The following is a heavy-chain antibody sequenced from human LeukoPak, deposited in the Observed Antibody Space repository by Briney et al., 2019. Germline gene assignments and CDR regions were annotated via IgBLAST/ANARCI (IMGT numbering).Heavy chain of an antibody. D-gene: IGHD3-3*01. V-gene: IGHV1-69*13. J-gene: IGHJ4*02. Sequence: SVKVSCKASGGTFSSYAISWVRQAPGQGLEWMGGIIPIFGTANYTQKFQGRVTITADESTSTAYMELSSLRSEDTAVYYCARGNPFWSGYYIHFDYWGQGTLVPVSS. CDR1: GGTFSSYA. CDR3: ARGNPFWSGYYIHFDY. CDR2: IIPIFGTA.